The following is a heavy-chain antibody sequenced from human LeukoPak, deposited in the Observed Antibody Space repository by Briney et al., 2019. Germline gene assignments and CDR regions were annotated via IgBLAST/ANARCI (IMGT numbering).Heavy chain of an antibody. CDR3: ARWYSSGWYSDY. CDR1: GFSFSTYN. Sequence: GGSLRLSCAASGFSFSTYNMIWVRQAPGKGLEWVSSVSGKSEYIYYADSVRGRFTISRDNAKNTVYLQMNSLRAEDTAVYYCARWYSSGWYSDYWGQGTLVTVSS. CDR2: VSGKSEYI. D-gene: IGHD6-19*01. V-gene: IGHV3-21*06. J-gene: IGHJ4*02.